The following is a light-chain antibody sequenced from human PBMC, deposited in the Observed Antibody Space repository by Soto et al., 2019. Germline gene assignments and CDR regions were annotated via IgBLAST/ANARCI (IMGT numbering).Light chain of an antibody. V-gene: IGKV3-15*01. Sequence: ETVMTQSPATLSVSPGDRATLSCRASQSVDSNLAWYQQKPGQAPRLLIYDTSTRATGVPARFSGSRSGPKFTLTINSLQSEDFAIYYCQPYNNWPLTFGGGTKVDIK. J-gene: IGKJ4*01. CDR1: QSVDSN. CDR2: DTS. CDR3: QPYNNWPLT.